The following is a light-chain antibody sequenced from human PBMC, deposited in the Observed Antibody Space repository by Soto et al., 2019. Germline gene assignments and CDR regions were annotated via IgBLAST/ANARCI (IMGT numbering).Light chain of an antibody. CDR3: HQYNSYWT. V-gene: IGKV1-5*03. Sequence: IQLTQSPSTLSASVGDRVTITCRASHTVGSWLSWYQQKPGKAPNLLIYKASTLESGVPPRFSGSGSGTEFTLTISSLQPDDSATYYCHQYNSYWTFGQGTRVEIK. CDR2: KAS. J-gene: IGKJ1*01. CDR1: HTVGSW.